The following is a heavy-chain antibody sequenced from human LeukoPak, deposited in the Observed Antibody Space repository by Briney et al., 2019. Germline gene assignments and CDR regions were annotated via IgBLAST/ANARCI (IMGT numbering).Heavy chain of an antibody. CDR1: GFTFSNAW. D-gene: IGHD3-10*01. J-gene: IGHJ4*02. V-gene: IGHV3-15*01. CDR2: IKSKTDGGTT. CDR3: TTDRDVLLWFGELER. Sequence: GGSLRLSCAASGFTFSNAWMSWVRQAPGKGGGWVGRIKSKTDGGTTDYAAPVKGRFTISRDDSKNTLYLQMNGLKTEDTAVYYCTTDRDVLLWFGELERWGQGTLVTVSS.